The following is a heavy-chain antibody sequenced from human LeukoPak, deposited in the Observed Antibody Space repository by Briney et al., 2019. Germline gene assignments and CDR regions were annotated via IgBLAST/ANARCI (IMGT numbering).Heavy chain of an antibody. D-gene: IGHD2-2*01. V-gene: IGHV4-4*07. CDR3: ARTSCSSSSCYAMIDY. J-gene: IGHJ4*02. CDR2: IYTSGGT. Sequence: SETLSLTCTVSGGSISNYYWSWIRQPAGEGLEWIGLIYTSGGTNYNPSLKSRVTMSVDTSKNQFSLKLSSVTAADTAVYYCARTSCSSSSCYAMIDYWGQGTLVTVSS. CDR1: GGSISNYY.